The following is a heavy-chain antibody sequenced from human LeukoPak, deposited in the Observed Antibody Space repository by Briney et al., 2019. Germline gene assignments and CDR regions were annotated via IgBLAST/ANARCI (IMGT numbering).Heavy chain of an antibody. CDR3: ARGHGSFDS. Sequence: PSETLSLTCTVSGASISNSEFYWGWIRQAPGKGLEWIGSIYSSGSPYYSPSFKSRATMSIDRSQNHFSLRLTSVTAADTAVYYCARGHGSFDSWGQGTLVTVSA. CDR1: GASISNSEFY. CDR2: IYSSGSP. J-gene: IGHJ4*02. D-gene: IGHD1-26*01. V-gene: IGHV4-39*07.